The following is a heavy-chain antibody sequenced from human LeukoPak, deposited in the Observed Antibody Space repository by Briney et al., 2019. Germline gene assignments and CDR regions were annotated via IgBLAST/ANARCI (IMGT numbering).Heavy chain of an antibody. CDR2: ISSSGSTI. Sequence: GGSLRLSCVASGFTFSGHGMNWVRQAPGKGLEWVSYISSSGSTIYYADSVKGRFTISRDNAKNSLYLQMNSLRAEDTAVYYCASAQEWGLLQPFDYWGQGTLVTVSS. V-gene: IGHV3-48*04. CDR3: ASAQEWGLLQPFDY. J-gene: IGHJ4*02. CDR1: GFTFSGHG. D-gene: IGHD1-26*01.